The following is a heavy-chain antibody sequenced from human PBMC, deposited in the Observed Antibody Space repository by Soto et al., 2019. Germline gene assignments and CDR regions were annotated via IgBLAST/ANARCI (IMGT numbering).Heavy chain of an antibody. CDR3: ARHPTAYCGGDCYGVFDY. Sequence: QLLASGPGLVKPSETLSLTCTVSGGSISSGTYYWGWIRQPPGKGLEWIGSIYYSGSAYYNPSLKSRVTISVDTSKNQFSRKLSSVTAADTAMYYCARHPTAYCGGDCYGVFDYWGQGTLVTVSS. J-gene: IGHJ4*02. CDR2: IYYSGSA. V-gene: IGHV4-39*01. CDR1: GGSISSGTYY. D-gene: IGHD2-21*02.